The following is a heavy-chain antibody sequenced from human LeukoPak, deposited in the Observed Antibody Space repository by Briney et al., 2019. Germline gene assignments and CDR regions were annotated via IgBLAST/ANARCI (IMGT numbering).Heavy chain of an antibody. V-gene: IGHV3-48*03. CDR1: GFTFSTYE. CDR3: ARDSYYDDPSVRWFDP. D-gene: IGHD3-22*01. J-gene: IGHJ5*02. CDR2: ISSSGTTI. Sequence: PGGSLRLSCAASGFTFSTYEMNWVRQAPGKGLEWVSYISSSGTTIYYADSVKGRFTISRDNSKNTLYLQMNSLRAEDTAVYYCARDSYYDDPSVRWFDPWGQGTLVTVSS.